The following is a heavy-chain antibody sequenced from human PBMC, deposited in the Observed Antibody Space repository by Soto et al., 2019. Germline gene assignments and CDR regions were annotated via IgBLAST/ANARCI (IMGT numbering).Heavy chain of an antibody. Sequence: QVQLQESGPGLVKPSETLSLTCTISGGPFSNYYCSWFRQTPGQGLEWIGDKAYSGYFSYNPSLRSLVTISLDTSKNQFSLDLSSVTAADTALYYCSRQWFGPLHGLVDLLSQWTTVIVSS. D-gene: IGHD3-10*01. J-gene: IGHJ6*02. V-gene: IGHV4-59*08. CDR3: SRQWFGPLHGLVDL. CDR1: GGPFSNYY. CDR2: KAYSGYF.